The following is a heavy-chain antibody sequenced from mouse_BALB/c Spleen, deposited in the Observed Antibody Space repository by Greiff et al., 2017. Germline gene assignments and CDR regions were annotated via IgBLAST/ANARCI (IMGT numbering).Heavy chain of an antibody. CDR3: ARSITTNPFAY. CDR1: GFTFSSYA. D-gene: IGHD1-1*01. Sequence: EVHLVESGGGLVKPGGSLKLSCAASGFTFSSYAMSWVRQSPEKRLEWVAEISSGGSYTYYPDTVTGRFTISRDNAKNTLYLEMSSLRSEDTAMYYCARSITTNPFAYWGQGTLVTVSA. J-gene: IGHJ3*01. V-gene: IGHV5-9-4*01. CDR2: ISSGGSYT.